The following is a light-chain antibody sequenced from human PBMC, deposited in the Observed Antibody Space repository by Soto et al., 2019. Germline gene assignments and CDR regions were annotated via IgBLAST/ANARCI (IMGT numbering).Light chain of an antibody. CDR2: EVS. J-gene: IGLJ1*01. V-gene: IGLV2-8*01. Sequence: QSVLTQPPSASGSPGQSVTISCTGTSSDVGGYNYVSWYQQHPGKAPKLMIYEVSKRPSGVPDRFSGSKSGNTASLTVSGLQAEDEADYYCSSYAGSNILYVFGTGNKVTVL. CDR1: SSDVGGYNY. CDR3: SSYAGSNILYV.